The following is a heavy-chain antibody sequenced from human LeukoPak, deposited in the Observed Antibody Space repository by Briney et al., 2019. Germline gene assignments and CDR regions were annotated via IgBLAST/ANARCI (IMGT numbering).Heavy chain of an antibody. J-gene: IGHJ5*02. CDR3: ARDGCSSTNCYYFGDKNWFDP. V-gene: IGHV1-46*01. Sequence: GASVKVSCKASGYTFTSYYMHWVRQAPGQGLEWMGLINPSGGSTSYAQTFQGRVTMTRDTSTSTVYMEMSSLRSEDTAVYYCARDGCSSTNCYYFGDKNWFDPWGQGTLVTVSS. CDR2: INPSGGST. D-gene: IGHD2-2*01. CDR1: GYTFTSYY.